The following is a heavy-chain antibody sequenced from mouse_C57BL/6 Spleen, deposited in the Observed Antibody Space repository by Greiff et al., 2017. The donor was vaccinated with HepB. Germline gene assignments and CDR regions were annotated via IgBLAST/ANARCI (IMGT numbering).Heavy chain of an antibody. CDR3: ARHEAPVLLRHWYFDV. D-gene: IGHD1-1*01. J-gene: IGHJ1*03. CDR2: FYPGSGSI. Sequence: VKLVESGAELVKPGASVKLSCKASGYTFTEYTIHWVKQRSGQGLEWIGWFYPGSGSIKYNEKFKDKATLTADKSSSTVYMELSRLTSEDSAVYFCARHEAPVLLRHWYFDVWGTGTTVTVSS. V-gene: IGHV1-62-2*01. CDR1: GYTFTEYT.